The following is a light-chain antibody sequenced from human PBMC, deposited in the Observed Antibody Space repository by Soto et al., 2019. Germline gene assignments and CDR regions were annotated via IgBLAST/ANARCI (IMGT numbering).Light chain of an antibody. CDR1: QSVSSY. V-gene: IGKV3-11*01. CDR2: DAS. CDR3: QQRSNWPLT. J-gene: IGKJ4*01. Sequence: IVLTQAPSTLCVSRVERATLSCRASQSVSSYLAWYQQKPGQAPRLLIYDASNRATGIPARFSGSGSGTDFTLTISSLEPEDFAVYYCQQRSNWPLTFGGGTKVDIK.